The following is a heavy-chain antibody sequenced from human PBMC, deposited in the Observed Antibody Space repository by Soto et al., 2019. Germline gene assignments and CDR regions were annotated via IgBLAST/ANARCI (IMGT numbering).Heavy chain of an antibody. CDR2: IYYSGST. D-gene: IGHD4-17*01. V-gene: IGHV4-59*01. CDR1: GGSISSYY. J-gene: IGHJ6*02. CDR3: ARWMVTTPYYYYYGMDV. Sequence: PSETLSLTCTVSGGSISSYYWSWIRQPPGKGLERIGYIYYSGSTNYNPSLKSRVTISVDTSKNQFSLKLSSVTAADTAVYYCARWMVTTPYYYYYGMDVWGQGTTVTVSS.